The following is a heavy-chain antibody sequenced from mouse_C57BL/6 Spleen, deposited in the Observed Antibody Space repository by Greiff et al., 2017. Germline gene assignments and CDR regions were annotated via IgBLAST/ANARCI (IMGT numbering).Heavy chain of an antibody. CDR1: GYTFTSYW. CDR3: ARSYYDYDGGGSYAMDY. CDR2: IYPSDSET. J-gene: IGHJ4*01. V-gene: IGHV1-61*01. Sequence: QVQLQQPGAELVRPGSSVKLSCKASGYTFTSYWMDWVKQRPGQGLEWIGNIYPSDSETHYNQKFKDKATLTVDKSSSTAYMQLSSLTSEDAAVYYCARSYYDYDGGGSYAMDYWGQGTSVTVSS. D-gene: IGHD2-4*01.